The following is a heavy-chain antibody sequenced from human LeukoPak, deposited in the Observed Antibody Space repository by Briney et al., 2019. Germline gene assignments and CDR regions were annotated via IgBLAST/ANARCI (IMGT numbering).Heavy chain of an antibody. CDR2: IYYSGST. CDR3: ARLRTMVRGYVGLDI. J-gene: IGHJ3*02. V-gene: IGHV4-30-4*01. Sequence: NPSQTLSLTCTVSGGSISSGDYYWSWIRQPPGKGLEWIGYIYYSGSTYYNPSLKSRVTISVDTSKNQFSLKLSSVTAADTAVYYCARLRTMVRGYVGLDIWGQGTMVTVSS. CDR1: GGSISSGDYY. D-gene: IGHD3-10*01.